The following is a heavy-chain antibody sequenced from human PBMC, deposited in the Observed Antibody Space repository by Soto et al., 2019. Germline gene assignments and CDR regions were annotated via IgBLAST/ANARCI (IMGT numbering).Heavy chain of an antibody. D-gene: IGHD3-22*01. J-gene: IGHJ6*02. CDR1: GGSVNGYY. CDR2: INHTGGT. V-gene: IGHV4-34*01. Sequence: SETLSLTCAVYGGSVNGYYWNWIRQPPGKGLEWIGEINHTGGTHYNPSLKSRVTISVDTSKNQFSLSLKSVTAADTAVYYCASDYSGYSADPEYYGVEVWGQGTTVTVSS. CDR3: ASDYSGYSADPEYYGVEV.